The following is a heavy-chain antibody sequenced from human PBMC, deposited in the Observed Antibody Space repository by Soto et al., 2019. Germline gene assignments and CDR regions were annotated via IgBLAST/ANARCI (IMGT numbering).Heavy chain of an antibody. V-gene: IGHV4-61*08. CDR1: GGSISSGDYY. D-gene: IGHD3-9*01. J-gene: IGHJ4*02. CDR2: IYYSGST. Sequence: SETLSLTCTVSGGSISSGDYYWSWIRQPPGKGLEWIGYIYYSGSTNYNPSLKSRVTVSIDTSKNQFSLQMSSITAADTAVYYCAKLPQYDILTGYLNYFDYWGQGTLVTVSS. CDR3: AKLPQYDILTGYLNYFDY.